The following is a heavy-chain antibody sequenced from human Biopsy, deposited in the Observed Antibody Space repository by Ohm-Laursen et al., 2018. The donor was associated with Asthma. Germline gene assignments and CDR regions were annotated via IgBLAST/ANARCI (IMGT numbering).Heavy chain of an antibody. CDR3: ARGGLHYYEYYGMDV. J-gene: IGHJ6*02. D-gene: IGHD2-21*02. V-gene: IGHV3-30*04. CDR2: ISYDGRNT. Sequence: SLRLSCTASGFTFDNYTMHWVRQAPGKGLEWVTIISYDGRNTYYADSVEGRFTISRDNSKNTLFLQMSSLKPEDTAVYYCARGGLHYYEYYGMDVWGQGATVTVSS. CDR1: GFTFDNYT.